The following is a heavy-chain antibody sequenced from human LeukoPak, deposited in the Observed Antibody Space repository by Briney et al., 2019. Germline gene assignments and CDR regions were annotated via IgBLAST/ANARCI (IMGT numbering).Heavy chain of an antibody. J-gene: IGHJ3*02. V-gene: IGHV3-74*01. D-gene: IGHD3-22*01. CDR2: INSDGSST. CDR1: GFTFSGYW. Sequence: PGGSLRLSCAASGFTFSGYWMHWVRQAPGKGLVWVSGINSDGSSTTYPDSVKGRFTISRDNSKNTLYLQMNSLRAEDTAVYYCARESGYYDSSGYTNNDAFDIWGQGTMVTVSS. CDR3: ARESGYYDSSGYTNNDAFDI.